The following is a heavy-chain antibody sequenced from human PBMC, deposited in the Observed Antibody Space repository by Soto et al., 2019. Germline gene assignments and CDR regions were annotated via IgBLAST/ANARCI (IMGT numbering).Heavy chain of an antibody. CDR2: ISGSGDST. CDR3: ARRGSGGWFDP. V-gene: IGHV3-23*01. Sequence: EVQLLESGGGLVQPGGSLRLSCAASGFTFSSYAMSWVRQAPGKGLEWVSVISGSGDSTYYADSVKGRFTISRDNSKNPLYLQMNSLRAEDTAVYYCARRGSGGWFDPWGQGTLVTVSS. J-gene: IGHJ5*02. D-gene: IGHD3-16*01. CDR1: GFTFSSYA.